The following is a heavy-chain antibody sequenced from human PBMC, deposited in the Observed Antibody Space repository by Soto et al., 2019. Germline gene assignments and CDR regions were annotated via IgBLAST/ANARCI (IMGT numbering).Heavy chain of an antibody. CDR2: ITSSGSYT. CDR3: AREQDGIDV. V-gene: IGHV3-11*05. CDR1: GGSISSGGYS. J-gene: IGHJ6*04. Sequence: LSLTCAVSGGSISSGGYSWSWIRQAPGKGLEWVSYITSSGSYTKYADSVQGRFTISRDNAKNSLYLQMNSLRAEDTAVYYCAREQDGIDVWGKGTTVTVSS.